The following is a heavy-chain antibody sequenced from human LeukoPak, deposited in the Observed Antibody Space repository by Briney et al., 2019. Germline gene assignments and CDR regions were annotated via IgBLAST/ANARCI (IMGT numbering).Heavy chain of an antibody. CDR1: GGSISSYY. CDR3: ARGIAAAGRSFYY. D-gene: IGHD6-13*01. J-gene: IGHJ4*02. Sequence: PSETLSLTCTVSGGSISSYYWSWIRQPPGKGLEWIGEINHSGSTNYNPSLKSRVTISVDTSKNQFSLKLSSVTAADTAVYYCARGIAAAGRSFYYWGQGTLVTVSS. V-gene: IGHV4-34*01. CDR2: INHSGST.